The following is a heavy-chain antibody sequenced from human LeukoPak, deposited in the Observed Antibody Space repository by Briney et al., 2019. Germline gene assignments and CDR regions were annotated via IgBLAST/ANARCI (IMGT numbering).Heavy chain of an antibody. D-gene: IGHD6-13*01. CDR1: GFTFSSYW. Sequence: GGSLRLSCAASGFTFSSYWMNWVRQAPGKGLEWVANIKQDGSEKYYVDSVKGRFTISRDNSKNTLYLQMNSLRADDTAVYYCARGSYSSSWKTFDYWGQGTLVTVSS. J-gene: IGHJ4*02. CDR3: ARGSYSSSWKTFDY. V-gene: IGHV3-7*01. CDR2: IKQDGSEK.